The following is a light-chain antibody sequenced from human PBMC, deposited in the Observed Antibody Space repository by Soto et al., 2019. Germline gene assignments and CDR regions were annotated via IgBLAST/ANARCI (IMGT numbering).Light chain of an antibody. V-gene: IGKV4-1*01. Sequence: DIVMTQSPDSLAVSLGERATINCKSSQSVLYSSNNKNYIAWYQQKPGQPPKLLIYWPSTRESGVHDRFSGSESGTDFTLTNSSLQAADVAVYYCQQYYSTPWTFGQGTKVEIK. CDR3: QQYYSTPWT. CDR1: QSVLYSSNNKNY. J-gene: IGKJ1*01. CDR2: WPS.